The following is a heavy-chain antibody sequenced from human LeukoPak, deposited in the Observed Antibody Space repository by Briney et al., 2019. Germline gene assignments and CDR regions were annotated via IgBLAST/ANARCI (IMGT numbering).Heavy chain of an antibody. J-gene: IGHJ4*02. V-gene: IGHV3-33*01. CDR1: GFTFSSYG. CDR2: IWYDGSNK. CDR3: ARDIGYCSGGSCYSGLDY. D-gene: IGHD2-15*01. Sequence: GGSLRLSCAASGFTFSSYGMHWVRQAPGKGLEWVAVIWYDGSNKYYADSVKGRFTISRDNSKNTLYLQMSSLRAEDTAVYYCARDIGYCSGGSCYSGLDYWGQGTLVTVSS.